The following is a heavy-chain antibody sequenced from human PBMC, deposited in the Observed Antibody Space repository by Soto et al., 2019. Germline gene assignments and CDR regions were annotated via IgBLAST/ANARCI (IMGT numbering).Heavy chain of an antibody. CDR2: ISSSSSYI. D-gene: IGHD3-10*01. CDR1: GFTFSSYS. Sequence: GGSLSLSCAASGFTFSSYSMNWVRQAPGKGLEWVSSISSSSSYIYYADSVKGRFTISRDNAKNSLYLQMNSLRAEDTAVYYCAGRTSSYYGSGSSVDYWGQGTLVTVSS. V-gene: IGHV3-21*01. J-gene: IGHJ4*02. CDR3: AGRTSSYYGSGSSVDY.